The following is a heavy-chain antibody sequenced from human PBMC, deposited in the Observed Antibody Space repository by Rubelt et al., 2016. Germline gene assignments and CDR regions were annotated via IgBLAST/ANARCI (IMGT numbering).Heavy chain of an antibody. CDR2: ISGSGGST. CDR3: ARANYVEGWFDP. Sequence: APGKGLEWVSAISGSGGSTYYADSVKGRFTISRDNSKNTLYLQMNSLRAEDTAVYYCARANYVEGWFDPWGQGTLVTVSS. D-gene: IGHD3-16*01. V-gene: IGHV3-23*01. J-gene: IGHJ5*02.